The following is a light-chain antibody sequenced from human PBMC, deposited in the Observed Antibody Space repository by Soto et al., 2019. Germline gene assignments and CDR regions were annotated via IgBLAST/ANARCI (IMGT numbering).Light chain of an antibody. Sequence: DIVMTRSPDSLAVSLGERATINCKSSQSVFYSSNNRNYLAWYQQKPGQPPKLLLYRASIRESGVPDRFSGSGSGADFTLTISSLQAEDVAVYYCQQYYGTPYTFGQGTKLEIK. CDR2: RAS. J-gene: IGKJ2*01. CDR1: QSVFYSSNNRNY. V-gene: IGKV4-1*01. CDR3: QQYYGTPYT.